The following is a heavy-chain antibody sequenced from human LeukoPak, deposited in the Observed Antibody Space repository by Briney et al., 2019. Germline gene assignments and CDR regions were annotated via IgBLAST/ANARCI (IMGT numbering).Heavy chain of an antibody. D-gene: IGHD3-3*01. CDR3: ARNQYYDFWSGYFDY. J-gene: IGHJ4*02. CDR2: INHSGST. Sequence: PSETLSLTCAVYGGSFSGYYWSWIRQPPGKGLEWIGEINHSGSTNYNPSLKSRVTISVDTSKNQFSLKLSSVTAADTAVYYCARNQYYDFWSGYFDYWGQGTLVTVSS. CDR1: GGSFSGYY. V-gene: IGHV4-34*01.